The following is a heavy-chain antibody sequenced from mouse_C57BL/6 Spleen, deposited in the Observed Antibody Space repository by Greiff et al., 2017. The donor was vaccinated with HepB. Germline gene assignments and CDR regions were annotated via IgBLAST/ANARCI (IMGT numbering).Heavy chain of an antibody. Sequence: QVQLQQPGAELVMPGASVKLSCKASGYTFTSYWMHWVKQRPGQGLEWIGEIDPSDSYTNYNQKFKGKSTLTVDKSSSTAYMKLSSLTSEDSAVYYCARPFTTGVPPYWYFDVWGTGTTVTVSS. CDR3: ARPFTTGVPPYWYFDV. D-gene: IGHD1-1*01. CDR1: GYTFTSYW. V-gene: IGHV1-69*01. CDR2: IDPSDSYT. J-gene: IGHJ1*03.